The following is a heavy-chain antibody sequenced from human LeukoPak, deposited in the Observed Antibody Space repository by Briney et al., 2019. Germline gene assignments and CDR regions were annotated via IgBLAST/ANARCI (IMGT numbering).Heavy chain of an antibody. Sequence: PGRSRRLSCAASGFTLSSYTMHWVRQAPGKGLEWPTLMSYDGKNEYYADSVKGRFTISRDKPKNTLYLQMNSLRREDTAIYYCAAGFGSLDSWGPGTLVTVSS. CDR1: GFTLSSYT. D-gene: IGHD3-16*01. CDR3: AAGFGSLDS. J-gene: IGHJ4*02. CDR2: MSYDGKNE. V-gene: IGHV3-30*01.